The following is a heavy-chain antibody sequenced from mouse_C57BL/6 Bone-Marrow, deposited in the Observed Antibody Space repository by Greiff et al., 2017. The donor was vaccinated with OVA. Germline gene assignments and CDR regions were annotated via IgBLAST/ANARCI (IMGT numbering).Heavy chain of an antibody. D-gene: IGHD1-1*01. J-gene: IGHJ1*03. CDR1: GYTFTDYY. CDR3: AREHYGSSQWYFDV. V-gene: IGHV1-76*01. CDR2: IYPGSGNT. Sequence: QVQLKQSGAELVRPGASVKLSCKASGYTFTDYYINWVKQRPGQGLEWIARIYPGSGNTYYNEKFKGKATLTAEKSSSTAYMQLSSLTSEDSAVYFCAREHYGSSQWYFDVWGTGTTVTVSS.